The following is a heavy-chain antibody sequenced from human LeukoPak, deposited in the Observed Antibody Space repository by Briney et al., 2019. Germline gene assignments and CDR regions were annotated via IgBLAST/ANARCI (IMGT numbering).Heavy chain of an antibody. CDR1: GFTFSSYW. CDR2: INTDGSST. J-gene: IGHJ4*02. V-gene: IGHV3-74*01. Sequence: GGSLRLSCAASGFTFSSYWMHWVRQAPGKGLVWVSRINTDGSSTSYVDSGKGRFDISRDNAKNTLYLQMNSLRAEDTAVYYCARGYNYGSWIDYWGQGTLVTVSS. CDR3: ARGYNYGSWIDY. D-gene: IGHD5-18*01.